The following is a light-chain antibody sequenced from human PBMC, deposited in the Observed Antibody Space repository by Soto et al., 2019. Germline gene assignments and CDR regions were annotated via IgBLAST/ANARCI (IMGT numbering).Light chain of an antibody. J-gene: IGLJ1*01. Sequence: LTPPAPLSWSPGKSIPISRTGNSSDVGGYNYVSWYQQHPGKAPKLMIYDVSNRPSGVSNRFSGSKSGNTASLTISGLQAEDEADYYCSSYTSSRDVFGTGTKVTVL. V-gene: IGLV2-14*01. CDR2: DVS. CDR3: SSYTSSRDV. CDR1: SSDVGGYNY.